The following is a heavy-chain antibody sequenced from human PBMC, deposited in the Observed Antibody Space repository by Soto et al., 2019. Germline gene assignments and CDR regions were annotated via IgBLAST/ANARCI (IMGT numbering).Heavy chain of an antibody. CDR2: ISAYNGNT. Sequence: ASVKVSCKASGYSFTSDGISWVRQAPGQGHEWMGWISAYNGNTNYAQKLQGRVTMTTDTSTSTAYMELRSLRSDDTAVYYCARAVPDYRDYESLERADNYMDVWGEGTTVTVS. J-gene: IGHJ6*03. D-gene: IGHD4-17*01. CDR3: ARAVPDYRDYESLERADNYMDV. CDR1: GYSFTSDG. V-gene: IGHV1-18*01.